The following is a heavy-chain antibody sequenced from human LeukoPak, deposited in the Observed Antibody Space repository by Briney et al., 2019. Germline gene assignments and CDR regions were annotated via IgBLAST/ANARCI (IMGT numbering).Heavy chain of an antibody. J-gene: IGHJ4*02. D-gene: IGHD3-16*01. CDR3: VRDGPSWGLL. V-gene: IGHV4-30-4*08. CDR2: IYYSGST. CDR1: GGSISSGDYY. Sequence: SETLSLTCTVSGGSISSGDYYWSWIRQPPGKGLEWIGYIYYSGSTYYNPSLKSRVTMSLDTSKNQFSLKLSSVTAADTAVYYCVRDGPSWGLLWGQGALVTVSS.